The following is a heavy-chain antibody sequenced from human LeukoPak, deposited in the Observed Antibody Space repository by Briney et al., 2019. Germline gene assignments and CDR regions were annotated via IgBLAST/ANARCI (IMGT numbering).Heavy chain of an antibody. CDR1: GYTFTSYG. V-gene: IGHV1-18*01. Sequence: ASVKVSCKASGYTFTSYGISWVRQAPGQGLEWMGWINAYNGETHYAQEFQARFTMTTDASTSTAYMELRSLRSDDTAVYYCARWGLVAPGTYYYYYKDVWGKGTTVTASS. D-gene: IGHD2-2*01. CDR2: INAYNGET. CDR3: ARWGLVAPGTYYYYYKDV. J-gene: IGHJ6*03.